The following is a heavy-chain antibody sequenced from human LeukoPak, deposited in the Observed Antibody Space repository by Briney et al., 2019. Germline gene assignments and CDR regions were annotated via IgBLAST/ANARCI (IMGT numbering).Heavy chain of an antibody. CDR3: ARNFSSGWFDY. D-gene: IGHD6-19*01. Sequence: PSETLSLTCTVSGGSISSSNYYWGWIRQPPGKGLEWIGSIYYGGSTSYNPSLKSRVTISVDTSKNQFSLKLSSVTAADTAVYYCARNFSSGWFDYWGQGTLVTVSS. V-gene: IGHV4-39*07. J-gene: IGHJ4*02. CDR2: IYYGGST. CDR1: GGSISSSNYY.